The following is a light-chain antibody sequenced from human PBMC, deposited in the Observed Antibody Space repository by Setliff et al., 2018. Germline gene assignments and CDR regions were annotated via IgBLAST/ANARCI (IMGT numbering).Light chain of an antibody. V-gene: IGLV2-14*03. CDR2: GVS. CDR1: SSDVGSYDL. J-gene: IGLJ1*01. Sequence: QSALTQPASVSGSPGQSITISCSGTSSDVGSYDLVSWYQQHPGKAPKLIIYGVSDRPSGVSNRFSGSKSGNTASLTISGLQTEDEADYYCNAYTSGTTYVFGNGTKGTV. CDR3: NAYTSGTTYV.